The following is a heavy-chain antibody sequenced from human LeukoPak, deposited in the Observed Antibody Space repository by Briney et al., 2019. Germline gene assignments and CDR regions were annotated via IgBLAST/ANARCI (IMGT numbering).Heavy chain of an antibody. D-gene: IGHD5-24*01. J-gene: IGHJ3*02. CDR1: GYTFTSYG. V-gene: IGHV1-18*01. CDR2: ISAYYGNT. CDR3: ARGLQETLAWLKALSASDI. Sequence: ASVTVSCKASGYTFTSYGIRWVRQAPGQGLEWMGWISAYYGNTNYAQKLQGRVTMITDTSKSTVYMELRSLRSDDTAVYYCARGLQETLAWLKALSASDIWGQGTMVTVSS.